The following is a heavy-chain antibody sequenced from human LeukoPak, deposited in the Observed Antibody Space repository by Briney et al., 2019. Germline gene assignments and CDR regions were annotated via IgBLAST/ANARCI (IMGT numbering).Heavy chain of an antibody. CDR1: GFTFGESA. J-gene: IGHJ3*02. Sequence: GRSLRLSCAASGFTFGESAMHWVRQPPGKGLEWVPGIGWESKSIIYADSVKGRFTISRDNAKRSLYLQMNSLRAEDTALYYCAKAVAAPGAFDIWGRGTVVTVSS. CDR2: IGWESKSI. D-gene: IGHD6-19*01. V-gene: IGHV3-9*01. CDR3: AKAVAAPGAFDI.